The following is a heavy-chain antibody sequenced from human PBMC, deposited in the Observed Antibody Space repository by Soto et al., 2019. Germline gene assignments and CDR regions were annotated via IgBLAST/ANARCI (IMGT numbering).Heavy chain of an antibody. V-gene: IGHV1-69*13. Sequence: GASVKVSCKASGYTFTSYYMHWVRQDPGQGLEWMGGIIPIFGTANYAQKFQGRVTITADESTSTAYMELSSLRSEDTAVYYCATRTGTAMDVWGQATTVTVSS. D-gene: IGHD6-13*01. CDR1: GYTFTSYY. J-gene: IGHJ6*02. CDR3: ATRTGTAMDV. CDR2: IIPIFGTA.